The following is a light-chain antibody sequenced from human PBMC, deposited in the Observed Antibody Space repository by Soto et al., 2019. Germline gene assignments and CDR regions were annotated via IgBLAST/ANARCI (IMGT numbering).Light chain of an antibody. CDR3: QQRHMWPIT. CDR2: YAY. Sequence: EVVLTQSPVTLSLSPGERATLSCRASQSFRGLLAWYQQKPGQAPRLLFYYAYNRATGIPPRFSGSGSGTDFTLTISSLEPDDSGVYYCQQRHMWPITCGQGTRLEIK. V-gene: IGKV3-11*01. J-gene: IGKJ5*01. CDR1: QSFRGL.